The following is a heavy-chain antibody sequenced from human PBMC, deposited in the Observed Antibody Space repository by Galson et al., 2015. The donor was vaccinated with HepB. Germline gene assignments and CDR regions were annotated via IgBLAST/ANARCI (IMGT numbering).Heavy chain of an antibody. CDR3: AKDLQWGTAAAGTCLLY. CDR2: ISYDGSNK. Sequence: SLRLSCAASGFTFSSYGMHWVRQAPGKGLEWVAVISYDGSNKYYADSVKGRFTISRDNSKNTLYLQMNSLRAEDTAVYYCAKDLQWGTAAAGTCLLYWGQGTLVTVSS. CDR1: GFTFSSYG. J-gene: IGHJ4*02. D-gene: IGHD6-13*01. V-gene: IGHV3-30*18.